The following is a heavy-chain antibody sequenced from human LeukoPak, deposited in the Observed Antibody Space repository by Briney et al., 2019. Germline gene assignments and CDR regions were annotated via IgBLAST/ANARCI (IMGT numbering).Heavy chain of an antibody. CDR3: ARAQEYYYDSSGPKRFDY. J-gene: IGHJ4*02. CDR1: GGTFSSYA. V-gene: IGHV1-69*05. CDR2: IIPIFGTA. D-gene: IGHD3-22*01. Sequence: GVSVKVSCKASGGTFSSYAISWVRQAPGQGLEWMGGIIPIFGTANYAQKFQGRVTMTRDTSTSTVYMELSSLRSEDTAVYYCARAQEYYYDSSGPKRFDYWGQGTLVTVSS.